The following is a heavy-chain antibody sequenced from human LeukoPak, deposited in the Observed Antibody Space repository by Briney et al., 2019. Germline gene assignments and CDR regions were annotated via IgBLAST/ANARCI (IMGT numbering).Heavy chain of an antibody. Sequence: ASVKVSCKASGGTFSSYAISWVRQAPGQGLEWMGGIIPIFGTASYAQKFQGRVTMTRDTSTSTVYMELSSLRSEDTAVYYCARGSAGGYDYDYWGQGTLVTVSS. CDR2: IIPIFGTA. J-gene: IGHJ4*02. D-gene: IGHD5-12*01. CDR1: GGTFSSYA. V-gene: IGHV1-69*05. CDR3: ARGSAGGYDYDY.